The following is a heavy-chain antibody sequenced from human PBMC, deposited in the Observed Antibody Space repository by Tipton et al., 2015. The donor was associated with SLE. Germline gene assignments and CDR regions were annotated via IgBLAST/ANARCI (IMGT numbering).Heavy chain of an antibody. Sequence: QLVQSGAEVMKPGASVKVSCKASGYTFTNFDISWVRQAPGQGLEWMGWISTKNGDTKYAQRFQGRVSMTTDTSTRTTYMALRSPRSDDTAIYYCARECSGTGCLDYWGQGTLVTVSS. CDR2: ISTKNGDT. V-gene: IGHV1-18*01. J-gene: IGHJ4*02. CDR3: ARECSGTGCLDY. CDR1: GYTFTNFD. D-gene: IGHD3-10*02.